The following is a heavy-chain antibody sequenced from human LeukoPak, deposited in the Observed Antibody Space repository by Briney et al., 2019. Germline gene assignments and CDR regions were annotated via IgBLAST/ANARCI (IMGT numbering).Heavy chain of an antibody. J-gene: IGHJ6*03. CDR2: ITSAGGYT. V-gene: IGHV3-21*01. CDR3: ATSGGFVLPNAITGNWYMDV. D-gene: IGHD2-2*01. CDR1: GFTFSDYS. Sequence: GGSLRLSCGASGFTFSDYSMNWVRQAPGKGLAWVASITSAGGYTYYADSVKGRFTNSRDNAQNSLFLQMNSLRAEDTAVYFCATSGGFVLPNAITGNWYMDVWGRGTSVTVSS.